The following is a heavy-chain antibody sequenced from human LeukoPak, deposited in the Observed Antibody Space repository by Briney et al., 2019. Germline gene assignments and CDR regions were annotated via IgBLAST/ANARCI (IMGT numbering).Heavy chain of an antibody. J-gene: IGHJ6*03. D-gene: IGHD2-2*01. CDR2: MNPNSGNT. CDR3: ARGRRGYCSSTSRENYYYYYMDV. Sequence: ASVKVSCKASGYTFTSYDINWVRQATGQGLEWMGWMNPNSGNTGYAQKFQGRVTMTRNTSISTAYMELSSLRSEDTAVYYCARGRRGYCSSTSRENYYYYYMDVWGKGTTVTVSS. V-gene: IGHV1-8*01. CDR1: GYTFTSYD.